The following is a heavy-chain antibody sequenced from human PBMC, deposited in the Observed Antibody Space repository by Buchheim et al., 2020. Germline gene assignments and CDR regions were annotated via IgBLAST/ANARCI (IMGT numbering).Heavy chain of an antibody. CDR1: GFTFSSYA. D-gene: IGHD2-2*01. J-gene: IGHJ6*02. CDR3: ARDRYCTSTSCLPFPVV. CDR2: ISYDGSNK. Sequence: QVQLVESGGGVVQPGRSLRLSCAASGFTFSSYAMHWVRQAPGKGLEWVAVISYDGSNKYYADSVKGRFTISRDNSENTLYLQMSSLRVEDTAAYHCARDRYCTSTSCLPFPVVWGQGTT. V-gene: IGHV3-30-3*01.